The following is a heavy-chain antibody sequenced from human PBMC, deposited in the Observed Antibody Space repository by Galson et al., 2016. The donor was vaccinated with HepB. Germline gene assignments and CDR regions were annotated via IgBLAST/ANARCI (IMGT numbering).Heavy chain of an antibody. CDR1: GGSISSDNNY. V-gene: IGHV4-61*02. D-gene: IGHD1-14*01. J-gene: IGHJ6*03. Sequence: TLSLTCTVSGGSISSDNNYWSWIRQPAGKGLEWIGRIYTSGNTYYNPSLRSRVTISLDTSKNQFSLKVRSVTAADTAVYYCARGGGRATNYYYYYYMDVWGKGTTVSVSS. CDR3: ARGGGRATNYYYYYYMDV. CDR2: IYTSGNT.